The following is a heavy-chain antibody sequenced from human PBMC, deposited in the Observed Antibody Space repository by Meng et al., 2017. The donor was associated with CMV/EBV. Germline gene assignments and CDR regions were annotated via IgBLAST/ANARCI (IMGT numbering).Heavy chain of an antibody. Sequence: ESLKISCAASGFTVSSNYMSWVRQAPGKGLEWVSVIYSGGSTYYPDSVKGRFTISRDNSKNTLYLQMNSLRAEDTAVYYCARVATMVRGVIDYWGQGTLVTVSS. V-gene: IGHV3-53*01. D-gene: IGHD3-10*01. CDR3: ARVATMVRGVIDY. CDR2: IYSGGST. J-gene: IGHJ4*02. CDR1: GFTVSSNY.